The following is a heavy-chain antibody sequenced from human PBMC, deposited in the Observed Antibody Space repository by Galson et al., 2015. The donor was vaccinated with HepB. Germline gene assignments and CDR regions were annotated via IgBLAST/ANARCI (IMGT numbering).Heavy chain of an antibody. J-gene: IGHJ4*02. CDR1: GFTFSRYG. CDR3: AKDYHYYDSSGSVDFGY. Sequence: SLRLSCAASGFTFSRYGMHWVPQAPGKGLEWVAVISYDGSNKYYADSVKGRFTISRDNSKNTLYLQMNSLRAEDTAVYYCAKDYHYYDSSGSVDFGYWGQGTLVTVSS. CDR2: ISYDGSNK. V-gene: IGHV3-30*18. D-gene: IGHD3-22*01.